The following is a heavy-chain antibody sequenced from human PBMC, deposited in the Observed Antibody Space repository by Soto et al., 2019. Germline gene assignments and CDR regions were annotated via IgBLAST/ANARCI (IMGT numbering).Heavy chain of an antibody. D-gene: IGHD6-19*01. V-gene: IGHV3-48*02. CDR3: ARSVEGHFDY. J-gene: IGHJ4*02. CDR1: GFRFSIYS. Sequence: EVHLVESGGGLVQPGGSLRLSCAASGFRFSIYSINWIRQAPGKGLEWSAYITGDSNTIKYADSEKGRFTISRDNAKNSVYLQMNSLRDEDTAVYYCARSVEGHFDYWGQGTVVTVSS. CDR2: ITGDSNTI.